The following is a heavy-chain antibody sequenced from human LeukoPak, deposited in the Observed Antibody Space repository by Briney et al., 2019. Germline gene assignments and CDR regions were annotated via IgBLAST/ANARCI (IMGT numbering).Heavy chain of an antibody. Sequence: PGGSLRLSCAASGVTLSSYSMNWVRQAPGKGLEWVTSISSSSSYIYYADSVKGRFTISRDNAKNSLYLQMNSLRAEDTAVYYCARDFRRHDSSGYYVWGQGTLVTVSS. CDR3: ARDFRRHDSSGYYV. J-gene: IGHJ4*02. CDR2: ISSSSSYI. D-gene: IGHD3-22*01. CDR1: GVTLSSYS. V-gene: IGHV3-21*01.